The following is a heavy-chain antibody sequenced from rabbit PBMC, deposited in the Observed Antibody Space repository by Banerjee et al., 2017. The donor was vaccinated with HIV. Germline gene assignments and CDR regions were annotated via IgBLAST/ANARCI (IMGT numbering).Heavy chain of an antibody. CDR3: ARDLAGVTGWNFGW. CDR2: ISSSGGTT. D-gene: IGHD4-1*01. CDR1: GFSFSSVYW. V-gene: IGHV1S40*01. J-gene: IGHJ6*01. Sequence: QSLEESGGDLVKPGASLTLTCTASGFSFSSVYWIYWVRQAPGKGLEWIGCISSSGGTTYYASWAKGRFTISKTSSTTVTLQMTSLTAADTATYFCARDLAGVTGWNFGWWGQGTLVTVS.